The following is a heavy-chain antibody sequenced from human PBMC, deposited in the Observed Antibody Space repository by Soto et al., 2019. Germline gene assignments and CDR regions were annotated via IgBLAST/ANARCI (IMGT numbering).Heavy chain of an antibody. Sequence: QVQLVESGGGVVQPGRSLRLSCAASGFTFSSYAMHWVRQAPGKGLEWVAVISYDGNNKYYADSVKGRFTISRDNSKNTLYLQMNSLRAEDTAVYYCARVPSSSGRAHFDYWGKGTLVTVSS. CDR2: ISYDGNNK. CDR1: GFTFSSYA. D-gene: IGHD2-15*01. J-gene: IGHJ4*02. CDR3: ARVPSSSGRAHFDY. V-gene: IGHV3-30-3*01.